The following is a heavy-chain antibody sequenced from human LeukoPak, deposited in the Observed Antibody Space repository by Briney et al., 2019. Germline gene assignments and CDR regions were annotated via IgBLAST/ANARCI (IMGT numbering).Heavy chain of an antibody. CDR2: IYPGDSDT. CDR3: ARHPERSYYYDSSGYPWDDAFDI. CDR1: GYSFTSYW. J-gene: IGHJ3*02. V-gene: IGHV5-51*01. Sequence: GESLKISCKGSGYSFTSYWIGWVRQMPGKGLEWMGIIYPGDSDTRYSPSFQGQVTISADKSISTAYLQWSSLKASDTAMYYCARHPERSYYYDSSGYPWDDAFDIWGQGTMVTVSS. D-gene: IGHD3-22*01.